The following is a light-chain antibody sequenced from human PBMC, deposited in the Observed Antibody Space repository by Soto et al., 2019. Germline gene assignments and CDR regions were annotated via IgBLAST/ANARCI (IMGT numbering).Light chain of an antibody. CDR1: QFIGNY. Sequence: IQMTESPSSLSASVGDSITSTCHSSQFIGNYLNWYQQKPGKAPKLLIYTASNLKRGVPSRFGGTGPGTEFALTISSLQPDDFATYYCQQYNSYPLTFGRGTKVAIK. CDR3: QQYNSYPLT. CDR2: TAS. J-gene: IGKJ4*01. V-gene: IGKV1-5*03.